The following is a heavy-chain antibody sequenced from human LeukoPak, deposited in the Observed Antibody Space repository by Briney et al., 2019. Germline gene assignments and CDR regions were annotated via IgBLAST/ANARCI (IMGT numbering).Heavy chain of an antibody. J-gene: IGHJ4*02. CDR1: GFIFSSYA. V-gene: IGHV3-23*01. D-gene: IGHD6-13*01. Sequence: GGSLRLSCAASGFIFSSYAMSWVRQAPGKGLEWVSGISGSGGSTYYADSVKGRFTISRDNSKNTLYLQMNSLRAEDTAVYYCAILPGYSSSWYEVDYWGQGTLVTVSS. CDR3: AILPGYSSSWYEVDY. CDR2: ISGSGGST.